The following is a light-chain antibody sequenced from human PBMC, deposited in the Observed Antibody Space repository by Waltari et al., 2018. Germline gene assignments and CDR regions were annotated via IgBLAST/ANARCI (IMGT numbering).Light chain of an antibody. CDR1: QGISGY. V-gene: IGKV1-9*01. Sequence: VTFTCRASQGISGYLAWYQQKPNKAPKLLINAASTLQSGVPSRFSGGKSGTEFTLTISSLQPEDFATYFCQHVYSYPVTFGGGTTVEI. CDR2: AAS. CDR3: QHVYSYPVT. J-gene: IGKJ4*01.